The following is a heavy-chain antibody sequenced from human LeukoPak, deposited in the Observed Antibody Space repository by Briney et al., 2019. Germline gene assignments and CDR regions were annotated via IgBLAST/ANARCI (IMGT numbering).Heavy chain of an antibody. CDR1: GYSFTNYD. D-gene: IGHD3-10*01. CDR2: MNPNSGIT. CDR3: AKGSDPFRWFGEFNVKLPRPIRHYYFDS. Sequence: GSVKVSCKASGYSFTNYDINWVRQATGQGLEWMGWMNPNSGITAYAQKFQGRVTITRNTSISTAYMELSSLRAEDTAVYYCAKGSDPFRWFGEFNVKLPRPIRHYYFDSWGQGTLVTVSS. J-gene: IGHJ4*02. V-gene: IGHV1-8*03.